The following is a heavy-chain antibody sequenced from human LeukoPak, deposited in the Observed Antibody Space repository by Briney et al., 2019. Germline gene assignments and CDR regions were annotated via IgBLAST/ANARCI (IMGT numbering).Heavy chain of an antibody. Sequence: PSETLALTCSVSVGSFSSYYRRWMRQPRGKGLEGIGYVYYSGSTNYVPYLKSRVTISVDTSKNQFSLRLSSVTAADTAVYYCARDRAYYYDSTPGDAFDIWGQGTMVTVSS. D-gene: IGHD3-22*01. CDR3: ARDRAYYYDSTPGDAFDI. CDR2: VYYSGST. V-gene: IGHV4-59*01. J-gene: IGHJ3*02. CDR1: VGSFSSYY.